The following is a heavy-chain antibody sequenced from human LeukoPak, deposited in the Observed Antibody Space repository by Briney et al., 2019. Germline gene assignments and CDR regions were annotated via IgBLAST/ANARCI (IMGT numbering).Heavy chain of an antibody. Sequence: GASVKVSCKASGYTFTGYYMHWVRQAPGQGLEWMGWINPNSGGTNYAQKFQGRVTMTRDTSISTAYMELSRLRSDDTAVYYCATGDYYYGSGSSFDYWGQGTLVTVSS. CDR1: GYTFTGYY. J-gene: IGHJ4*02. V-gene: IGHV1-2*02. D-gene: IGHD3-10*01. CDR3: ATGDYYYGSGSSFDY. CDR2: INPNSGGT.